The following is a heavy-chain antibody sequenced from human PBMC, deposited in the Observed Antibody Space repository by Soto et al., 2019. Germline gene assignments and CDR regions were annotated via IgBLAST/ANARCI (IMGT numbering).Heavy chain of an antibody. CDR3: ERIGAKRATTYFDY. V-gene: IGHV3-21*06. D-gene: IGHD1-1*01. J-gene: IGHJ4*02. Sequence: EVQLVESGGGLVKPGGSLRLSCAASGFMFNTYTMNWVRQAPGKGLEWVSSISTSSDYIYYADSVQGRFTISRDNARNSLYLQMINLRAEDTAVYYCERIGAKRATTYFDYWGQGTLVTVSS. CDR2: ISTSSDYI. CDR1: GFMFNTYT.